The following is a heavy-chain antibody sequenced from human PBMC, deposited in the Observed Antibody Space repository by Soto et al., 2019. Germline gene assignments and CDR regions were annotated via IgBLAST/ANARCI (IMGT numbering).Heavy chain of an antibody. Sequence: GGSLRLSCVASGFTFSRFAMSWVRQAPGKGLEWVSTISPPGGTTFYADSARGRFTISRDNSKNTLYLELNSLRAEDTAIYYYAKDLTPIQLWPSRSDFWGQGTLVTVSS. D-gene: IGHD5-18*01. J-gene: IGHJ4*02. V-gene: IGHV3-23*01. CDR1: GFTFSRFA. CDR3: AKDLTPIQLWPSRSDF. CDR2: ISPPGGTT.